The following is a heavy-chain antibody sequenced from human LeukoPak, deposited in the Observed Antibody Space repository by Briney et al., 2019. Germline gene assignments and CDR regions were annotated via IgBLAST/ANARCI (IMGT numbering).Heavy chain of an antibody. V-gene: IGHV4-59*01. D-gene: IGHD6-19*01. CDR2: IYYSGYT. J-gene: IGHJ5*02. CDR1: GGSISSYY. Sequence: PSETLSLTCTVSGGSISSYYWSWIRQPPGKGLEWIGCIYYSGYTNYKSSLKSRVTISVDTSKNQFSLKLSSVTAADTAVYYCARALYSSGWSRGWFDPWGQGTLVTVSS. CDR3: ARALYSSGWSRGWFDP.